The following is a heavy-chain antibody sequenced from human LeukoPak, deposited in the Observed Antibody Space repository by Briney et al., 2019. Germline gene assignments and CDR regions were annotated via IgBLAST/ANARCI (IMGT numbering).Heavy chain of an antibody. CDR1: GGSISSGGYY. CDR2: IYHSGST. D-gene: IGHD1-20*01. J-gene: IGHJ4*02. Sequence: PSETLSLTCTVSGGSISSGGYYWSWIRQPPGKGLEWIGYIYHSGSTYYNPSLKSRVTISVDRSKNQFSLKLSSVTAADTAVYYCARIRITGTLYYFDYWGQGTLVTVSS. V-gene: IGHV4-30-2*01. CDR3: ARIRITGTLYYFDY.